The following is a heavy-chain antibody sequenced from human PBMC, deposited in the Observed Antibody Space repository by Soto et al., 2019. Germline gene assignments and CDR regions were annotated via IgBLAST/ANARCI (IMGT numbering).Heavy chain of an antibody. CDR3: AREYTAWPLAYGLDV. Sequence: GGSLRLSCVGSGFTFSTYSINWVRQAPGKGLEWVSSISSRSDIYYADSVKGRFTISRDNAKNSVSLQMNSLRAKDTAVYYCAREYTAWPLAYGLDVWGQGTTVTVSS. D-gene: IGHD2-2*02. CDR2: ISSRSDI. V-gene: IGHV3-21*01. J-gene: IGHJ6*02. CDR1: GFTFSTYS.